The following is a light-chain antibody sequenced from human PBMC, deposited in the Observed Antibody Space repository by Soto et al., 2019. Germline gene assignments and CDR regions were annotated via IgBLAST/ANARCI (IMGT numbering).Light chain of an antibody. Sequence: EVVLTQSPATLSLSPGEGVTLSCRASESVSANLAWYQQKAGQAPRLLIYGASTRATGIPARFSGSGSGTDFTLTISKLEPEDFAVYYCQQYASSAITFGQGTRLEI. CDR3: QQYASSAIT. J-gene: IGKJ5*01. V-gene: IGKV3-20*01. CDR2: GAS. CDR1: ESVSAN.